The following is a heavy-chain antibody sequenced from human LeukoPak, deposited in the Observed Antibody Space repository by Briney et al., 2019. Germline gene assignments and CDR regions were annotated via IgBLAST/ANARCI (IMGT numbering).Heavy chain of an antibody. Sequence: SGGSLRLSCAASGFTVSSNYMSWVRQAPGKGLEWVSVIYSGGSTYYADSVKGRFTISRHNSKNTLYLQMNSLRAEDTAVYYCGRGGGGAGDYYYYYGMDVWGQGTTVTVSS. CDR3: GRGGGGAGDYYYYYGMDV. CDR1: GFTVSSNY. CDR2: IYSGGST. D-gene: IGHD1-26*01. V-gene: IGHV3-53*01. J-gene: IGHJ6*02.